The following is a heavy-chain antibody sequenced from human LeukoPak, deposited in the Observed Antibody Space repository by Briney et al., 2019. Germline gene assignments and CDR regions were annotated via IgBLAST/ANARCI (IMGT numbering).Heavy chain of an antibody. CDR1: GGSTSSYY. CDR2: IYYSGST. D-gene: IGHD5-12*01. Sequence: SETLSLTCTVSGGSTSSYYWSWIRQPPGKGLEWIGYIYYSGSTNYNPSLKSRVTISIDPSKTQFSLQLSSVTAADTAVYFCARGSGFSYMDVWGKGTTVTVS. J-gene: IGHJ6*03. CDR3: ARGSGFSYMDV. V-gene: IGHV4-59*01.